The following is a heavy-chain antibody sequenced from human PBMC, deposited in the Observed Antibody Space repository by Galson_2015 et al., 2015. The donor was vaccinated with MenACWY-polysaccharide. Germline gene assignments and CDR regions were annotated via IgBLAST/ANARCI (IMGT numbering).Heavy chain of an antibody. J-gene: IGHJ4*02. D-gene: IGHD6-13*01. CDR1: GFTFSTYA. CDR3: AKDRTAAASDGDY. Sequence: SLRLSCAASGFTFSTYAMHWVRQAPGKGLEWVTVISYDGSNKYYADSVKGRFTLSRDNSKNTLYLQMDSLRAEDTAVYYCAKDRTAAASDGDYWGQGTLVTVSS. V-gene: IGHV3-30*04. CDR2: ISYDGSNK.